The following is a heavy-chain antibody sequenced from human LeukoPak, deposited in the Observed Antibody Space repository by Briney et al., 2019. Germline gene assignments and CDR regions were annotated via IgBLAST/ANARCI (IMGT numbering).Heavy chain of an antibody. V-gene: IGHV1-69*01. CDR2: IIPIFGTA. CDR3: ARSSSGYSSGWYYFDY. CDR1: GGTFSSYA. J-gene: IGHJ4*02. D-gene: IGHD6-19*01. Sequence: SVKVSCKASGGTFSSYAISWVRQAPGQGLEWMGGIIPIFGTANYAQKFQGRVTITADESTSTAYMELSSLRSEDTAVYYCARSSSGYSSGWYYFDYWSQGTLVTVSS.